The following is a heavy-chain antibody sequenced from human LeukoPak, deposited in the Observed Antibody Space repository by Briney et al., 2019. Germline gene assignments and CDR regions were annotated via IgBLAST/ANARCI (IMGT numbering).Heavy chain of an antibody. D-gene: IGHD3-10*01. CDR2: IYYSGTT. CDR3: AAGSGNYSYYYYMDV. J-gene: IGHJ6*03. V-gene: IGHV4-59*01. CDR1: GDSISSTY. Sequence: PSETLSLTCTVSGDSISSTYWSWIRHPPGKGLEWIGYIYYSGTTSYNPSLKSRVTISVDTSKNQFSLKLSSVTAADTAVYYCAAGSGNYSYYYYMDVWGKGTTVIISS.